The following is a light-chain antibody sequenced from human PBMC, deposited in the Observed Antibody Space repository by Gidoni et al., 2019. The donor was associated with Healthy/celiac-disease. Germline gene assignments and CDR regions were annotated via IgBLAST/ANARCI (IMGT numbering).Light chain of an antibody. CDR1: QSVSSSH. CDR3: QQYGSSAWT. Sequence: EIVLTQSPGTLSLSPGERATLSCRASQSVSSSHLAWYQQKPGQAPRLLIYGASSRATGIPDRFSGSGSGTDFTLTISRLEPEDFAVYYCQQYGSSAWTFAQXTKVEIK. J-gene: IGKJ1*01. CDR2: GAS. V-gene: IGKV3-20*01.